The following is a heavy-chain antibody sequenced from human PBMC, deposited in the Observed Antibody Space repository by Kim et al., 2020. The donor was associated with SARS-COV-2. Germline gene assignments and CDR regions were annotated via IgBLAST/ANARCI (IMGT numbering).Heavy chain of an antibody. CDR2: INSDGSST. D-gene: IGHD1-7*01. CDR3: ARAGKELYGMDV. V-gene: IGHV3-74*01. CDR1: GFTFSSYW. Sequence: GGSLRLSCAASGFTFSSYWMHWVRQAPGKGLVWVSRINSDGSSTSYADSVKGRFTISRDNAKNTLYLQMNSLRAEDTAVYYCARAGKELYGMDVWGQGTTVTVSS. J-gene: IGHJ6*02.